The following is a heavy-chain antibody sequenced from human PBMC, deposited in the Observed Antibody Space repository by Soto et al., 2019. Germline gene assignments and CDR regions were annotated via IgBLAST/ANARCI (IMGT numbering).Heavy chain of an antibody. CDR1: GGSVSNKTYY. D-gene: IGHD4-17*01. J-gene: IGHJ4*02. CDR2: VYYSGTT. CDR3: ARTTAVPNTLRSRYFFDY. Sequence: SETLPLTCSASGGSVSNKTYYWSWIRQPPGKRLEWIGYVYYSGTTNYNPSLKSRVTISVDLSKNQFSLRLSSVTTADTALYYCARTTAVPNTLRSRYFFDYWGQGTLVTVSS. V-gene: IGHV4-61*01.